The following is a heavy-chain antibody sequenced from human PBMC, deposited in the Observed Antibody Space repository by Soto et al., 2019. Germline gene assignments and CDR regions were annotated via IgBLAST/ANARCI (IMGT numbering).Heavy chain of an antibody. D-gene: IGHD4-17*01. Sequence: QVQLQQWGAGLLKPSETLSLTCAVYGGSFSGYYWSWIRQPPGKGLEWIGEINHSGSTNYNPSLKSRVTISVDTSKNQFSLKLSSVTAADTAVYYCARPHYGDYGGYYFDYWGQGTLVTVSS. CDR2: INHSGST. CDR1: GGSFSGYY. V-gene: IGHV4-34*01. CDR3: ARPHYGDYGGYYFDY. J-gene: IGHJ4*02.